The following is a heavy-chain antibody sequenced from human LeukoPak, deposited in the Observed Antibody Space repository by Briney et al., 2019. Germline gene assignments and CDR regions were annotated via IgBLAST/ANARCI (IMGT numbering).Heavy chain of an antibody. CDR3: ARGYDFWSGDIN. CDR2: IYYTGNT. D-gene: IGHD3-3*01. Sequence: PSETLSLTCTVSGGSISSYYWSWIRQPPGKGLEWIGYIYYTGNTNYNPSLKSRVTISVDTSKNQFSLQLCSVTAADTAVYYCARGYDFWSGDINWGQGTLVTVSS. CDR1: GGSISSYY. V-gene: IGHV4-59*01. J-gene: IGHJ4*02.